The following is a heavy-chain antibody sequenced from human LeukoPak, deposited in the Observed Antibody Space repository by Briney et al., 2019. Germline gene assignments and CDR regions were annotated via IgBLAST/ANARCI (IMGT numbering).Heavy chain of an antibody. V-gene: IGHV3-23*01. CDR2: ISGSGGST. D-gene: IGHD6-19*01. J-gene: IGHJ1*01. Sequence: GGSLRLSCAASGFTFSSYALSWVRQAPGKGLEWVSGISGSGGSTYYADSVKGRFTISRDNSKNTLYLQMNSLRAEDTAVYYCAKDPKQWLALEYFQHWGQGTLVTVSS. CDR3: AKDPKQWLALEYFQH. CDR1: GFTFSSYA.